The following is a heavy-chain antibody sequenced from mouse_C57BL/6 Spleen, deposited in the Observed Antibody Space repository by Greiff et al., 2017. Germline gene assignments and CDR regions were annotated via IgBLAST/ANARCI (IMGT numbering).Heavy chain of an antibody. V-gene: IGHV5-16*01. D-gene: IGHD1-1*01. Sequence: EVMLVASEGGLVQPGSSMKLSCTASGFTFSDYYMAWVRQVPEKGLEWVANINYDGSSTYYLDSLKSRFIISRDNAKNILYLQMSSLKSEDTATYYCARDYYGYTDWYFDVWGTGTTVTVSS. CDR2: INYDGSST. CDR1: GFTFSDYY. J-gene: IGHJ1*03. CDR3: ARDYYGYTDWYFDV.